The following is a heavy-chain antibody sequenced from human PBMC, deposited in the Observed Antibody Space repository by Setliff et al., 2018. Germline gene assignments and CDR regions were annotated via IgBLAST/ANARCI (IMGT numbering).Heavy chain of an antibody. Sequence: ASVKVSCKTPGKTDDTYHVHWVRQAPGQGLEWMGWISSYNSDVTNYAQRFQGRITMTTDTSTSVAYMDLRGLRSDDTAIYYCAISTLSICSGGSCPNVFEVWGPGTMVTVSS. CDR3: AISTLSICSGGSCPNVFEV. D-gene: IGHD2-15*01. J-gene: IGHJ3*01. CDR2: ISSYNSDVT. CDR1: GKTDDTYH. V-gene: IGHV1-18*04.